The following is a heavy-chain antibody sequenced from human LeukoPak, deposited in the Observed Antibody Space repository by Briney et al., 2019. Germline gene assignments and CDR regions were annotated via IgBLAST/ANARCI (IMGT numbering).Heavy chain of an antibody. D-gene: IGHD3-22*01. CDR2: IIPIFGIA. Sequence: ASVKVSCKASGGTFSSYAISWVRQAPGQGLEWMGGIIPIFGIANYAQKFQGRVTITADESTSTAYMELSSLRSEDTAVYYCASTAGVVVITSYYFDYWGQGTLVTVSS. V-gene: IGHV1-69*13. CDR3: ASTAGVVVITSYYFDY. CDR1: GGTFSSYA. J-gene: IGHJ4*02.